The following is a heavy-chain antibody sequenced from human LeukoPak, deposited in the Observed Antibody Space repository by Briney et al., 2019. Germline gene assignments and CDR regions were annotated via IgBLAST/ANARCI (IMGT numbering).Heavy chain of an antibody. Sequence: PGGSLRLSCAASGFTFSSYEMNWVRQAPGKGLEWVSYISSSGSTIYYADSVKGRFTISRDNAKNSLYLQMNSLRAEDTAVYYCARDRYYYDSSGYYFYDYWGQRTLVTVSS. J-gene: IGHJ4*02. CDR2: ISSSGSTI. D-gene: IGHD3-22*01. V-gene: IGHV3-48*03. CDR3: ARDRYYYDSSGYYFYDY. CDR1: GFTFSSYE.